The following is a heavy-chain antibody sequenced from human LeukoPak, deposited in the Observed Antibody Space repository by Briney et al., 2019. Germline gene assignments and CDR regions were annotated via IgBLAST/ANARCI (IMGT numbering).Heavy chain of an antibody. CDR1: GGSISSYY. V-gene: IGHV4-59*01. CDR2: IYYSGST. D-gene: IGHD1-26*01. J-gene: IGHJ4*02. Sequence: PSETLSLTCTVSGGSISSYYWSWIRQSPGKGLEWIGYIYYSGSTKYNPSLKSRVTISVDRSKNQFSLKLSSVTAADTAVYYCARDIGGSYYFHYWGQGTLVTVSS. CDR3: ARDIGGSYYFHY.